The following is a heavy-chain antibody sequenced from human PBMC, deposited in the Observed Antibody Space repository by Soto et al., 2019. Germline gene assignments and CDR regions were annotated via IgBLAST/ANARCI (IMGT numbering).Heavy chain of an antibody. Sequence: QVHLVESGGGVVQPGRSLRLSCAASGFTFSSYGMHWVRQAPGKGLEWVAVISYDGSNKYYADSVKGRFTISRDNSKNTLDLQMISLRAEDTGVYYCAKDPLRDFWSGYAFDIWGQGTIVTLSS. D-gene: IGHD3-3*01. J-gene: IGHJ3*02. V-gene: IGHV3-30*18. CDR2: ISYDGSNK. CDR3: AKDPLRDFWSGYAFDI. CDR1: GFTFSSYG.